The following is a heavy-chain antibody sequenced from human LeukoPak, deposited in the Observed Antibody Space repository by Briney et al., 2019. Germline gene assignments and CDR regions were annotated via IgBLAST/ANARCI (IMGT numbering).Heavy chain of an antibody. CDR2: IYYSGST. D-gene: IGHD3-16*02. CDR3: ARPSTDYVWGSYRTGAFDI. CDR1: GGSISSSSYY. V-gene: IGHV4-39*01. J-gene: IGHJ3*02. Sequence: KPSETLSLTCTVSGGSISSSSYYWGLIRQPPGKGLEWIGSIYYSGSTYYNPSLKSRVTISVDTSKNQFSLKLSSVTAADTAVYYCARPSTDYVWGSYRTGAFDIWGQGTMVTVSS.